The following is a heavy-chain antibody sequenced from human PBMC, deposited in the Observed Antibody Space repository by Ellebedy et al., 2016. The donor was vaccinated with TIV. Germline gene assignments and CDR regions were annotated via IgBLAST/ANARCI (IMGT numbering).Heavy chain of an antibody. J-gene: IGHJ5*02. Sequence: GESLKISCAASGFTFDDYGMSWVRQAPGKGLEWVANIKQDGSEKYYVDSVKGRFTISRDNAKNTLYLQMNSLRAEDTAVYYCAKDDDLSLTIRFDTWGQGTQVTVSS. CDR2: IKQDGSEK. CDR1: GFTFDDYG. D-gene: IGHD2/OR15-2a*01. CDR3: AKDDDLSLTIRFDT. V-gene: IGHV3-7*03.